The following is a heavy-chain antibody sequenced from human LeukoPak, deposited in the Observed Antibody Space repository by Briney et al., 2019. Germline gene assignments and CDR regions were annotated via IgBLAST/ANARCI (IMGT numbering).Heavy chain of an antibody. V-gene: IGHV3-7*03. J-gene: IGHJ4*02. CDR1: GFTFSIYW. Sequence: PGGSLRLSCATSGFTFSIYWMTWVRQAPGKGLEWVASIVEDGSETYYLDSVKGRFTFSRDNAKNSLYLQMNSLRAEDTAVYYCARGFQSYYYDSSGYMAMGYWGQGTLVTVSS. CDR3: ARGFQSYYYDSSGYMAMGY. D-gene: IGHD3-22*01. CDR2: IVEDGSET.